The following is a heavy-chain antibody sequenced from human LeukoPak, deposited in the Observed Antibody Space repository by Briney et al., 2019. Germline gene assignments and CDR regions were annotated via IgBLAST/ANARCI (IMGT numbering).Heavy chain of an antibody. D-gene: IGHD5-18*01. CDR1: GFTFSDAW. CDR2: IKSKTHGETT. Sequence: GGPLRLSCVDSGFTFSDAWMNWVRQVPGKGLEWIGRIKSKTHGETTEYAAPVKGRFTISRDDSKNTLYLQMNSLKIEDSGLYYCATRGATYTYGYSWFDPWGQGTLVTVSS. V-gene: IGHV3-15*01. CDR3: ATRGATYTYGYSWFDP. J-gene: IGHJ5*02.